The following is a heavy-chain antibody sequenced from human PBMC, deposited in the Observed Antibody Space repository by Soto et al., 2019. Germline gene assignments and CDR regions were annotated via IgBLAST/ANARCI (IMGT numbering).Heavy chain of an antibody. J-gene: IGHJ6*02. Sequence: SVKVSCKASGGTFSNYAISWVRQAPGQGLERMGGIIPIFGTANYAQKFQGRVTITADESTSTAYMELSSLRSEDTAVYYCARGIFEASPGYYGMDVWGQGTTVTAP. CDR1: GGTFSNYA. D-gene: IGHD3-3*01. V-gene: IGHV1-69*13. CDR3: ARGIFEASPGYYGMDV. CDR2: IIPIFGTA.